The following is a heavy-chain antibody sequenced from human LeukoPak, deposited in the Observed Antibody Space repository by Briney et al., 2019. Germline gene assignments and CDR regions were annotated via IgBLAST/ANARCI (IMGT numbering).Heavy chain of an antibody. CDR2: ISAYNGNT. V-gene: IGHV1-18*01. CDR3: ARVAYYYGSGSYYNVGVFDY. J-gene: IGHJ4*02. D-gene: IGHD3-10*01. Sequence: APLKVSCKASGYTFTSYGISWVRQAPGHGRERRGCISAYNGNTNHDKKRQSKVTMTTDTSTSTAYMELRSLRSDDTGVYYCARVAYYYGSGSYYNVGVFDYWGQGTLVTVSS. CDR1: GYTFTSYG.